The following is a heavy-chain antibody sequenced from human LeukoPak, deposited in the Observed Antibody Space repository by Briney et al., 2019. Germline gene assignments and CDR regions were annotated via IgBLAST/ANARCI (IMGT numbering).Heavy chain of an antibody. CDR2: ISPTSWTI. D-gene: IGHD3-10*01. CDR1: GFSFRTYS. V-gene: IGHV3-21*01. J-gene: IGHJ3*01. Sequence: GSLRLSCAASGFSFRTYSMNWVRQAPGRGLEWVASISPTSWTIYQADSVKGRFTVSRDNAKNSVFLQMDSLRAEDEAVYYCTRDAGQFVDHDVFDFWGQGTMVTVSS. CDR3: TRDAGQFVDHDVFDF.